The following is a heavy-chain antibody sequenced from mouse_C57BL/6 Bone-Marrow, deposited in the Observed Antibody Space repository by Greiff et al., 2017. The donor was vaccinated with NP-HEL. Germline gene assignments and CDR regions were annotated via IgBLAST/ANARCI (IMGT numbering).Heavy chain of an antibody. CDR1: GFSLTSYG. D-gene: IGHD1-1*01. Sequence: QVQLQQSGPGLVQPSQSLSITCTVSGFSLTSYGVHWVRQSPGKGLEWLGVIWSGGSTDYNAAFISRLSISKDNSKSQVFFKMNSLQADDTAIYYCARDTTGYWGQGTLVTVSA. J-gene: IGHJ3*01. CDR3: ARDTTGY. V-gene: IGHV2-2*01. CDR2: IWSGGST.